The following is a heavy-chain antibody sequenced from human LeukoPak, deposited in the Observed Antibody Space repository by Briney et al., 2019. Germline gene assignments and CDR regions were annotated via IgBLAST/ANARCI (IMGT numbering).Heavy chain of an antibody. CDR1: GFTFSSYW. CDR3: AKARNDYGDFRFDP. CDR2: ISGSGGST. V-gene: IGHV3-23*01. J-gene: IGHJ5*02. D-gene: IGHD4-17*01. Sequence: PGGSLRLSCAASGFTFSSYWMSWVRQAPGKGLEWVSAISGSGGSTYYADSVKGRFTISRDNSKNTLYLQMNSLRAEDTAVYYCAKARNDYGDFRFDPWGQGTLVTVSS.